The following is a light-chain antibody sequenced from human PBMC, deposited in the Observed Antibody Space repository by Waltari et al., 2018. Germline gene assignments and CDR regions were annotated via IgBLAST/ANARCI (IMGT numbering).Light chain of an antibody. CDR1: TGPVTSGLY. V-gene: IGLV7-46*01. J-gene: IGLJ2*01. Sequence: QAVVTQEPSLTVSPGGTVTLTCGSSTGPVTSGLYPYWFQQKPGQAPRTLIYDTSNKHSWTPARFSGSLLGGKAALTLSGAQPEDEAEYYCLLSYSGARLVVFGGGTKLTVL. CDR2: DTS. CDR3: LLSYSGARLVV.